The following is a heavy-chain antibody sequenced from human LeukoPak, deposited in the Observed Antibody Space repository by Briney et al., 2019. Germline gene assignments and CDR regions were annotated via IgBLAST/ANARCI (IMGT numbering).Heavy chain of an antibody. V-gene: IGHV1-69*02. CDR2: IIPILGIA. Sequence: SVKVSCKASGGTFSSYTISWVRQAPGQGLEWMGRIIPILGIANYAQKFQGRVTITADKSTSTAYMELSSLRSEDTGVYYCGAFYGSGKPAFDYWGRGPLVPVSS. D-gene: IGHD3-10*01. CDR3: GAFYGSGKPAFDY. J-gene: IGHJ4*02. CDR1: GGTFSSYT.